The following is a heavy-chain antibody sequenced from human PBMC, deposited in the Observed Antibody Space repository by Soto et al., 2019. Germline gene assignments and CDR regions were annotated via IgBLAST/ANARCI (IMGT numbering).Heavy chain of an antibody. J-gene: IGHJ6*02. CDR3: ARDGAAAGTEYYYGMDV. V-gene: IGHV4-31*03. Sequence: SETLSLTCTVSGGSISSGGYYWSWIRQHPGKGLEWIGYIYYSGSTYYNPSLKSRVTISVDTSKNQFSLKLSSVTAADTAVYYCARDGAAAGTEYYYGMDVGGQGTTVTVAS. CDR1: GGSISSGGYY. D-gene: IGHD6-13*01. CDR2: IYYSGST.